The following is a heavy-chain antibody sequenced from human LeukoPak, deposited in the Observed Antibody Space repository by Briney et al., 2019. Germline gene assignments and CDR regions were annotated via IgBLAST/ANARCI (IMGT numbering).Heavy chain of an antibody. J-gene: IGHJ4*02. V-gene: IGHV3-30*14. D-gene: IGHD3-16*01. Sequence: PGRSLRLSCAASEFTFSNYALHWVRQAPGKGLQWVAVISYDGNTIHYADSVKGRFTISRDTSENTLYLQMNSLRVEDTAVYYCARDRLQYFDYWGQGTLVTVSS. CDR3: ARDRLQYFDY. CDR1: EFTFSNYA. CDR2: ISYDGNTI.